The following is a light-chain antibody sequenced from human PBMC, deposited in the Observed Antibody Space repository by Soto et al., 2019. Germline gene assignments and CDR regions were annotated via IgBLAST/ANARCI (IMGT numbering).Light chain of an antibody. J-gene: IGLJ3*02. CDR3: AAWDNTLNGGL. Sequence: QSVLTQPPSASGTPGQRVTISCSGSRSNIGSNAVNWYQQLPGTAPKLLIYYNNQRPSGVPDRFSGSKSGTSASLAISGPQFGDGTDYYCAAWDNTLNGGLFAGGPNLTVL. CDR2: YNN. V-gene: IGLV1-44*01. CDR1: RSNIGSNA.